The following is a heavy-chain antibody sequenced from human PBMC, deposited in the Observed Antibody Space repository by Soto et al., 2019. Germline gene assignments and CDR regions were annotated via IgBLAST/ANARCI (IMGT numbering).Heavy chain of an antibody. CDR1: GFTFSSYA. CDR2: ISGSGGST. CDR3: AKGNTPYSSSWYYFDY. V-gene: IGHV3-23*01. Sequence: EVQLLESGGGLVQPGGSLRLSCAASGFTFSSYAMSWVRQAPGKGLEWVSAISGSGGSTYYADSVKGRFTISRDNSKSTLYLQMNSLRAEDTAVYYCAKGNTPYSSSWYYFDYWGQGTLVTVSS. D-gene: IGHD6-13*01. J-gene: IGHJ4*02.